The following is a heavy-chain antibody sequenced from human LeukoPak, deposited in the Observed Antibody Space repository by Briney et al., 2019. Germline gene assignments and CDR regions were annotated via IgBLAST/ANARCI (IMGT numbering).Heavy chain of an antibody. Sequence: SETLSLTCTVSGGSISGYYWSGIRQPPGKGLEWVGSIYYSGSAANYNPSLESRVMTSVDTSKNQFSLQVNSVTAADTAVYNCPRDISGGSHAFDIWGQGTMVTVSS. CDR2: IYYSGSAA. CDR3: PRDISGGSHAFDI. D-gene: IGHD3-3*02. V-gene: IGHV4-59*08. J-gene: IGHJ3*02. CDR1: GGSISGYY.